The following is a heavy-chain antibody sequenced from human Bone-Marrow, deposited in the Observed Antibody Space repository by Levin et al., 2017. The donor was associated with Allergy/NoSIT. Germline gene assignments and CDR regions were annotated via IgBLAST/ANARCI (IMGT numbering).Heavy chain of an antibody. D-gene: IGHD2-2*01. CDR1: GYTFTGYY. CDR3: ARDATSHHGGGDYYYYYGMDV. Sequence: ASVKVSCKASGYTFTGYYMHWVRQAPGQGLEWMGWINPNSGGTNYAQKFQGRVTMTRDTSISTAYMELSRLRSDDTAVYYCARDATSHHGGGDYYYYYGMDVWGQGTTVTVSS. CDR2: INPNSGGT. J-gene: IGHJ6*02. V-gene: IGHV1-2*02.